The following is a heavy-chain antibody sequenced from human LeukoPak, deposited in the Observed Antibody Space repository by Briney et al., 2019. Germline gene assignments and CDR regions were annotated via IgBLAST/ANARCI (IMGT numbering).Heavy chain of an antibody. J-gene: IGHJ6*04. D-gene: IGHD2-15*01. CDR2: INHSGST. CDR3: ARGWCSGGSCRYPARYYYGMDV. V-gene: IGHV4-34*01. CDR1: GGSLSGYY. Sequence: PSETLSLTCAVYGGSLSGYYWSWIRQPPGKGLEWIGEINHSGSTNYNPSLKSRVTISVDTSKNQFSLKLSSVTAADTAVYYCARGWCSGGSCRYPARYYYGMDVWGKGTTVTVSS.